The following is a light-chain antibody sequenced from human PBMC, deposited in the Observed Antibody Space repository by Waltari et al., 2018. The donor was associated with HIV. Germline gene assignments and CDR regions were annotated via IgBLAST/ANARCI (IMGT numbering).Light chain of an antibody. CDR3: SLYLDSGVSV. Sequence: QTVVTQEPSLSVSPGGTVTLTCGLTFGSVSSGNYPRWYQQTPGRPPRALIYSSKTRASGVPERFSGSILGDKAALTITGAQADDESDYYCSLYLDSGVSVFGGGTRLSV. CDR1: FGSVSSGNY. CDR2: SSK. V-gene: IGLV8-61*01. J-gene: IGLJ3*02.